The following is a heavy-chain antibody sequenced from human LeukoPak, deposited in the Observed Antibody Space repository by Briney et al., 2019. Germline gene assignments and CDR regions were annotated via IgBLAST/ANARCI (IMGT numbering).Heavy chain of an antibody. CDR3: ARGGYCSSTSCPRFDY. CDR2: IYHSGST. Sequence: SETLSLTCAVSGGSISSGGYSWSWIRQPPGKGLEWIVYIYHSGSTYYNPSLKCRVTISVDRSKNQFSLKLSSVTAADTAVYYCARGGYCSSTSCPRFDYWGQGTLVTVSS. V-gene: IGHV4-30-2*01. D-gene: IGHD2-2*01. CDR1: GGSISSGGYS. J-gene: IGHJ4*02.